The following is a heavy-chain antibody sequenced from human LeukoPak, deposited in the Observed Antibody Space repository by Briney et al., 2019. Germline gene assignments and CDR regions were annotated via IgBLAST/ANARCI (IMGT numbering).Heavy chain of an antibody. CDR2: ISAYNGNT. J-gene: IGHJ4*02. Sequence: ASVKVSCKASGYTFTSYGISWVRQAPGQGLEWMGWISAYNGNTNYAQKLQGRVTMTTDTSTSTAYMELRSLGSDDTAVYYCARDRVLAYCGGDCNTPDYWGQGTLVTVSS. D-gene: IGHD2-21*02. CDR1: GYTFTSYG. CDR3: ARDRVLAYCGGDCNTPDY. V-gene: IGHV1-18*01.